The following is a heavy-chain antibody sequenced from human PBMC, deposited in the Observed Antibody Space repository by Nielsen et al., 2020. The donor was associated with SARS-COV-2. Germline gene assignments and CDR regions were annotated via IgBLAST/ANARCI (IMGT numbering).Heavy chain of an antibody. V-gene: IGHV3-53*01. D-gene: IGHD3-22*01. J-gene: IGHJ2*01. CDR2: IYSGGST. Sequence: GESLKISCAASGFTVSSNYMSWVRQAPGKGLEWVSVIYSGGSTYYADSVKGRFTISRDNSKNTLYLQMNSLRAEDTAVYYCAIIYDSSGYYDWYFDLWGRGTLVTVSS. CDR3: AIIYDSSGYYDWYFDL. CDR1: GFTVSSNY.